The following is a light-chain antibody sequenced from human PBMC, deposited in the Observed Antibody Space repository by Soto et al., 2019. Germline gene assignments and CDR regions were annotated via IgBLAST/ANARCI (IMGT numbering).Light chain of an antibody. CDR2: RNY. Sequence: QSVLTQPPSASGTPGQRVTISCSGSSSNIGSSSVSWYQQLPGTAPKLLIYRNYQRPSGVPDRFSGSKSGTSASLAISGLQPEDEADYYCTSYTNRYTFVFGTGTKVTVL. CDR1: SSNIGSSS. V-gene: IGLV1-44*01. J-gene: IGLJ1*01. CDR3: TSYTNRYTFV.